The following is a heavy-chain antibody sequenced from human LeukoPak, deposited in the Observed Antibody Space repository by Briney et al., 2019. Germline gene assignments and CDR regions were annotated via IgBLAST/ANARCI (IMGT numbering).Heavy chain of an antibody. J-gene: IGHJ6*01. CDR2: IYYSGST. CDR3: ARRRFRDYGMDV. CDR1: GGSISSYY. Sequence: SETLSLTCTVSGGSISSYYLSWIRQPPGKGLEWIGYIYYSGSTNYNPSLKSRVTISVDTSKNQFSLKLSSVTAADTAVYYCARRRFRDYGMDVWGQGTTVTVSS. V-gene: IGHV4-59*01. D-gene: IGHD3-16*01.